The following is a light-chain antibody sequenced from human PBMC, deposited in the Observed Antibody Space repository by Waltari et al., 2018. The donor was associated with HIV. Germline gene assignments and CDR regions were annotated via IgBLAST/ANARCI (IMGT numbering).Light chain of an antibody. Sequence: QPVLPQPPSASGTPGQRVTISCSGSRSNIGSNDENWYQQVPGTAPNFLMYSNKKRPSGVPNRFSGSKSGTSASLTISGLQSDDEADYYCAAWDEGLNAWVFGGGTRLTVL. J-gene: IGLJ3*02. CDR2: SNK. V-gene: IGLV1-44*01. CDR1: RSNIGSND. CDR3: AAWDEGLNAWV.